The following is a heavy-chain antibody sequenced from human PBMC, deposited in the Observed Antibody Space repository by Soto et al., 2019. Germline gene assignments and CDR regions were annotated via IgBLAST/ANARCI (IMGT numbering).Heavy chain of an antibody. D-gene: IGHD5-12*01. J-gene: IGHJ4*02. Sequence: GGSLRLSCTASGFTFYNTWMSWVRQAPGKGPEWVGRVKSKTDGGATDYTAPVKGRFTISRDDSQNTLYLQMNSLQTDDTAVYYCTTDRRSGYDPQFDFWGQGTLVTVSS. CDR2: VKSKTDGGAT. V-gene: IGHV3-15*01. CDR3: TTDRRSGYDPQFDF. CDR1: GFTFYNTW.